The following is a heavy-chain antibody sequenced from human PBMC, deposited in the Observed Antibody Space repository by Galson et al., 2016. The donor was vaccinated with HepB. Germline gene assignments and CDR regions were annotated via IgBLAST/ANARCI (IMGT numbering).Heavy chain of an antibody. D-gene: IGHD3-9*01. V-gene: IGHV3-23*01. J-gene: IGHJ4*02. CDR3: AKDEPPAIS. Sequence: SLRLSCAASGFSFSNFAMSWVRQAPGKGLEWVSGVAGSGVSTFYSNSVKGRFTISRDNAKNILYLQMDSLRADDTAVYYCAKDEPPAISWGQGTLVTVSS. CDR1: GFSFSNFA. CDR2: VAGSGVST.